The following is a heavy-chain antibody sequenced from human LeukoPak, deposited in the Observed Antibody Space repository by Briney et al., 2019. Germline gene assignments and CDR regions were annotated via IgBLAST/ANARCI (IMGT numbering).Heavy chain of an antibody. CDR3: ARVYNWFDP. Sequence: ASVKVSCKASGGTFSSYAISWVRQAPGQGLEWMGIINPSGGSTSYAQKFQGRVTMTRDMSTSTVYMELSSLRSEDTAVYYCARVYNWFDPWGQGTLVTVSS. J-gene: IGHJ5*02. V-gene: IGHV1-46*01. D-gene: IGHD2/OR15-2a*01. CDR1: GGTFSSYA. CDR2: INPSGGST.